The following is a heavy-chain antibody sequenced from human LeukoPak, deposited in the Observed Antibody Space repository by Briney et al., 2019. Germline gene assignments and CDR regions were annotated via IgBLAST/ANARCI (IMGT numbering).Heavy chain of an antibody. CDR3: ARGTRYYDSLDY. V-gene: IGHV1-2*02. D-gene: IGHD3-22*01. CDR2: INPNSGGT. CDR1: GYTFTGYY. Sequence: SSVKVSCKASGYTFTGYYMHWVRQAPGQGLEWMGWINPNSGGTSYAQKFQGRVTMTRDTSISTAYMELRSLRSDDTAVYYCARGTRYYDSLDYWGQGTLVTVSS. J-gene: IGHJ4*02.